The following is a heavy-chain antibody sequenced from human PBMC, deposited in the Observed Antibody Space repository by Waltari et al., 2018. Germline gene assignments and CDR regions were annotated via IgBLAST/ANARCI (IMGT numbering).Heavy chain of an antibody. CDR1: GFTFNRYW. J-gene: IGHJ6*02. Sequence: EEQLVESGGGLVQPGGSLRLSCAASGFTFNRYWMSWVRQAPGKVLEWGSNINQDGSETYDVDSVKGRFTIPRDNAKNSIVLQMNRLRAEDTAVYYCARDSYNNGVKSSYYGLDVWGQGTTVTVSS. D-gene: IGHD1-1*01. CDR3: ARDSYNNGVKSSYYGLDV. V-gene: IGHV3-7*01. CDR2: INQDGSET.